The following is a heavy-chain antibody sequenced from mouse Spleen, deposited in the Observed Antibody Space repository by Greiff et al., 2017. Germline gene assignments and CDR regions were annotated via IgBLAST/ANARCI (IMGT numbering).Heavy chain of an antibody. D-gene: IGHD2-4*01. CDR2: IDPNSGGT. CDR3: ASPNTMITNHWYFDV. V-gene: IGHV1-62-3*01. Sequence: QVQLQQPGAELVKPGASVKLSCKASGYTFTSYWMHWVKQRPGRGLEWIGRIDPNSGGTKYNEKFKSKATLTVDKSSSTAYMQLSSLTSEDSAVYYCASPNTMITNHWYFDVWGAGTTVTVSS. J-gene: IGHJ1*01. CDR1: GYTFTSYW.